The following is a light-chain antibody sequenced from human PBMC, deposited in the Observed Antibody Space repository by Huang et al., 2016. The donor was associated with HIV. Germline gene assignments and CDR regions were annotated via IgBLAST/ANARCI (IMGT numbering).Light chain of an antibody. Sequence: DIQMTQSPSSLSASVGDRVTITCQASQDISNYLNWYQQKPGKAPKLLIYDASNLETGVPSRFSGRGSGTDFTFTISSLQPEDIATYYCQQYDNLPRPFGQGTKLEIK. V-gene: IGKV1-33*01. CDR1: QDISNY. J-gene: IGKJ2*01. CDR2: DAS. CDR3: QQYDNLPRP.